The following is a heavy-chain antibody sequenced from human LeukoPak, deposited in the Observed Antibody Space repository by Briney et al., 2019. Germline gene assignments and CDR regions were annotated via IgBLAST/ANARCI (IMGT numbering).Heavy chain of an antibody. V-gene: IGHV1-18*01. CDR1: GYTFTSYG. CDR3: ARVGARLRGIYYFDY. CDR2: ISAYNGNT. Sequence: ASAKVSCKASGYTFTSYGISWVRQAPGQGLEWMGWISAYNGNTNYAQKLQGRVTMTTDTSTSTAYMELRSLRSDDTAVYYCARVGARLRGIYYFDYWGQGTLVTVSS. D-gene: IGHD3-10*01. J-gene: IGHJ4*02.